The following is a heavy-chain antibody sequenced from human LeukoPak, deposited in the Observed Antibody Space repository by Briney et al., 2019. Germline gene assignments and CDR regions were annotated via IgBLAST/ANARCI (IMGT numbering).Heavy chain of an antibody. V-gene: IGHV3-23*01. CDR2: ISGSGGST. D-gene: IGHD2-2*01. Sequence: PGGSLRLSCAASGFTFSSYAMSWVRQAPGKGLEWVSAISGSGGSTYYADSVKGRFTISRDNSKNTLYLQMNSLRAEDTAVYYCATQVVPAAREGIGETYYFDYWGQGTLVTVSS. CDR1: GFTFSSYA. J-gene: IGHJ4*02. CDR3: ATQVVPAAREGIGETYYFDY.